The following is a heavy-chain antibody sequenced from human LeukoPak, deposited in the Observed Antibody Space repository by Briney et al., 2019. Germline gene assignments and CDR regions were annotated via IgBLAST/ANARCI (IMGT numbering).Heavy chain of an antibody. CDR3: AREVWDYGDYSRKRGVSLFDY. J-gene: IGHJ4*02. D-gene: IGHD4-17*01. V-gene: IGHV3-7*01. CDR1: GFTFSSYW. CDR2: IKQDGSEK. Sequence: GGSLRLSCAASGFTFSSYWMSWVRQAPGKGLEWVANIKQDGSEKYYVDSVKGRFTISRDNAKNSLYLQMSSLRAEDTAVYYCAREVWDYGDYSRKRGVSLFDYWGQGTLVTVSS.